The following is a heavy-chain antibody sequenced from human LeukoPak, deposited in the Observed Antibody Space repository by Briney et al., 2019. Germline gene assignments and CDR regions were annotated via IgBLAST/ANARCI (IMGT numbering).Heavy chain of an antibody. CDR2: INPKSGGT. D-gene: IGHD6-19*01. V-gene: IGHV1-2*02. J-gene: IGHJ4*02. CDR3: ARDLGISGWYAPPLGYFDY. CDR1: GYTFTGYY. Sequence: ASVKVSCKTSGYTFTGYYMHWVRQAPGQGLEWMGWINPKSGGTNYAQKFQGRVTMTRDTSISTTYMELSRLRSDDTAVYYCARDLGISGWYAPPLGYFDYWGQGTLVTVSS.